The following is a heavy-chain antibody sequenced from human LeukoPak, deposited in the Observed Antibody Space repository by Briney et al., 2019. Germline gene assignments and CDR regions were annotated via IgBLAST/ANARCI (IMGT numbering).Heavy chain of an antibody. V-gene: IGHV3-23*01. D-gene: IGHD5-24*01. J-gene: IGHJ4*02. CDR3: AKSRDGYNSWYFDY. Sequence: GGSLRLSCAASGFAFSRNGMSWVRQTPGKGLQWISSLSSSGGGTYYADSVKGRFTISRDNSKNTLYLQMNSLRAEDTAVYYCAKSRDGYNSWYFDYWGQGTLVTVSS. CDR2: LSSSGGGT. CDR1: GFAFSRNG.